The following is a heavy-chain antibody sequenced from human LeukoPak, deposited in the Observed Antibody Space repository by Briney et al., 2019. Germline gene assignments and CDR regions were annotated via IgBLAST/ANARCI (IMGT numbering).Heavy chain of an antibody. CDR1: GYSISTNYY. J-gene: IGHJ3*02. CDR3: AREQSSGWYLGAFDI. D-gene: IGHD6-19*01. V-gene: IGHV4-38-2*02. Sequence: SETLSLTCAVSGYSISTNYYWGWIRQPPGKGLEWIGNIYHSGSTYYNPSLKSRVTLSVDTSKYQFSLKLSSVTAADTAVYYCAREQSSGWYLGAFDIWGHGTMVTVSS. CDR2: IYHSGST.